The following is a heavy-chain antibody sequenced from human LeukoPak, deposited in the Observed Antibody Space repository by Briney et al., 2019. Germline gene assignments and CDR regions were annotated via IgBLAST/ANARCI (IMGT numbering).Heavy chain of an antibody. J-gene: IGHJ4*02. CDR3: AKGGKKRGYNYGYDVDY. Sequence: GGSLRLSCAASGFTFSSYAMSWVRQAPGKGLEWVSAISGSGGSTYYADSLKGRFTISRDNSKNILYLQMNSLRAEDTAIYYCAKGGKKRGYNYGYDVDYWGQGTLVTVSS. CDR1: GFTFSSYA. D-gene: IGHD5-18*01. CDR2: ISGSGGST. V-gene: IGHV3-23*01.